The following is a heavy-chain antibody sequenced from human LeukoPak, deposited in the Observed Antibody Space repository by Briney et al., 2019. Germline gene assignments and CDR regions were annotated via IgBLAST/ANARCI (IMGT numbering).Heavy chain of an antibody. V-gene: IGHV3-23*01. CDR1: GFTFSSYS. D-gene: IGHD3-16*02. Sequence: GGSLRLSCAASGFTFSSYSMNWVRQAPGKGLEWVSVISASGGGTYYADSVKGRFTISRDNSKNTLYLQMNTLRAEDTAVYYCAKDLLVLYSGFDYWGQGTLVTVSS. CDR2: ISASGGGT. J-gene: IGHJ4*02. CDR3: AKDLLVLYSGFDY.